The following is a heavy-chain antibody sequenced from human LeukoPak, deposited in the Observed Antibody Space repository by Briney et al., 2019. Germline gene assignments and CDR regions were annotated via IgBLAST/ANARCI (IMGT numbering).Heavy chain of an antibody. J-gene: IGHJ5*02. V-gene: IGHV3-21*01. CDR3: ARAQVRGSGGSWFDP. D-gene: IGHD2-21*01. CDR2: ISSSSSYI. Sequence: GGSLRLSCAASGFTFSSYSMNWVRQAPGKGLEWVSSISSSSSYIYYADSVKGRFTISRDNAKNSLYLQMNSLRAEDTAVYYCARAQVRGSGGSWFDPWGQGTLVTVSS. CDR1: GFTFSSYS.